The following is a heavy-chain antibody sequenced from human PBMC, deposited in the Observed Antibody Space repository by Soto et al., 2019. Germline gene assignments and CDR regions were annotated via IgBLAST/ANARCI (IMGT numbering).Heavy chain of an antibody. J-gene: IGHJ6*02. CDR1: GFTFTSSA. CDR3: AARRCSGGSCYYYYYYGMDV. CDR2: IVVGSGNT. Sequence: SVKVSCKASGFTFTSSAMQWVRQARGQRLEWIGWIVVGSGNTNYAQKFQERVTITRDMSTSTAYMELSSLRSEDTAVYYCAARRCSGGSCYYYYYYGMDVWGQGTTVTVSS. D-gene: IGHD2-15*01. V-gene: IGHV1-58*02.